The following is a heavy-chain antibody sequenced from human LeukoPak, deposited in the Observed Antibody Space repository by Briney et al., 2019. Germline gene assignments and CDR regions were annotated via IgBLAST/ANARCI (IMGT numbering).Heavy chain of an antibody. D-gene: IGHD6-6*01. J-gene: IGHJ3*02. CDR1: GGSISTYY. CDR2: SYYSGST. CDR3: ARQSITSRRAFDI. Sequence: SETLSLTCSVAGGSISTYYWSWIRQPPGKGLEYIGHSYYSGSTDYNPSLKSRVTISVDTSKNQFSLMLTSVTAADSAVYYCARQSITSRRAFDIWGQGTMVTVSS. V-gene: IGHV4-59*08.